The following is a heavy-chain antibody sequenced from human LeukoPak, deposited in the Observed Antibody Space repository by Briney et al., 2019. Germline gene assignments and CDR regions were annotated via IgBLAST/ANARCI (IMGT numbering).Heavy chain of an antibody. CDR1: GFTFSNYA. CDR3: ARVYSSSWYVAYYYYMDV. D-gene: IGHD6-13*01. J-gene: IGHJ6*03. Sequence: PGGSLRLSCAASGFTFSNYAMHWVRQAPGKGLEWVAVIFYDGSTKYYADSVKGRFTISRDNAKNSLYLQMNNLRAEDTALYYCARVYSSSWYVAYYYYMDVWGEGTTVTVSS. CDR2: IFYDGSTK. V-gene: IGHV3-30*04.